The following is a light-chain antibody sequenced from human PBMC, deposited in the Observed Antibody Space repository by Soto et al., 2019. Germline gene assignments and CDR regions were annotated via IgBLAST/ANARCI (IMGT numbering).Light chain of an antibody. Sequence: EIVLTQSPGTLSLSPGERATLSCRASQSVSSSFLAWYQHKPGQAPRLLIYGASSRATGIPDRFSGSGSGTDFSLTISRLEPEDFAVYYCQQHDNSPWTFGQGTKVDI. J-gene: IGKJ1*01. V-gene: IGKV3-20*01. CDR3: QQHDNSPWT. CDR2: GAS. CDR1: QSVSSSF.